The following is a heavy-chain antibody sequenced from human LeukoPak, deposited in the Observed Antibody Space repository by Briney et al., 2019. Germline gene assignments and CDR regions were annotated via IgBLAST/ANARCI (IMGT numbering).Heavy chain of an antibody. CDR3: ARDREYDFWSGYYPRPHFDY. D-gene: IGHD3-3*01. J-gene: IGHJ4*02. Sequence: GGSLRLSCAASGSTFSSYSMNWVRQAPGKGLEWVSYISSSSSTIYYADSVKGRFTISRDNAKNSLYLQMNSLRDEDTAVYYCARDREYDFWSGYYPRPHFDYWGQGTLVTVSS. CDR2: ISSSSSTI. V-gene: IGHV3-48*02. CDR1: GSTFSSYS.